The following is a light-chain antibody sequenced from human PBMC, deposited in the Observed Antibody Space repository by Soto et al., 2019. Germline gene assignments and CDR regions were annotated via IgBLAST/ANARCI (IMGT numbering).Light chain of an antibody. CDR1: QSVSNY. CDR2: TAS. V-gene: IGKV1-39*01. Sequence: DIQMTQSPSSLSASVGDRVTITCRASQSVSNYLNWFQHKPGRAPKLLIHTASTLRSGVPSRFSGSGSGTDVTLTIISRQREEFATDYCQQSYTTPFTFGQGTKLEIK. CDR3: QQSYTTPFT. J-gene: IGKJ2*01.